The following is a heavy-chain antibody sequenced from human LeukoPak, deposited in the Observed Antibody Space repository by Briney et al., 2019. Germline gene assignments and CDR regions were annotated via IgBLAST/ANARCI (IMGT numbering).Heavy chain of an antibody. D-gene: IGHD3-10*01. CDR2: ISYDGSNK. Sequence: GRSLRLSCAASGFTFSSYAMHWVRQAPGKGLEWVAVISYDGSNKYYADSVKGRFTISRDNSKNTLYLQMNSLRAEDTAVYYCAILGDYYGSGPFDYWGQGTLVTVSS. CDR3: AILGDYYGSGPFDY. CDR1: GFTFSSYA. J-gene: IGHJ4*02. V-gene: IGHV3-30*04.